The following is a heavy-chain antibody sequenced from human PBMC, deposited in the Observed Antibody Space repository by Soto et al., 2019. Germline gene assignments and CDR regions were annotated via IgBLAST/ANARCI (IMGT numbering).Heavy chain of an antibody. CDR2: IIPIFGTA. J-gene: IGHJ4*02. V-gene: IGHV1-69*01. Sequence: QVQLVQSGAEVKKPGSSVKVSCKASGGTFSSYAISWVRQAPGQGLEWMGGIIPIFGTANYAQKFQGRVTITADESTSTAYMELSGLRSEDTAVYYCASPNYYDSSGYYLSLDYWGQGTLVTVSS. CDR1: GGTFSSYA. CDR3: ASPNYYDSSGYYLSLDY. D-gene: IGHD3-22*01.